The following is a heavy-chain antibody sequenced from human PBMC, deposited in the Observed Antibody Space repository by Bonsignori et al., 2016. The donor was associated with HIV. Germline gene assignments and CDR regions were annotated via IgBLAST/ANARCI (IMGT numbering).Heavy chain of an antibody. Sequence: GGSLRLSCVASGFTFDDYAMHWVRQAPGKGLEWVSGISWSSDTIAYADSVKGRFTISRDNAKNSLYLQMKSLRPEDTALYYCTKDLLSLPAGNDAFDIWGHGTMVTVSS. CDR3: TKDLLSLPAGNDAFDI. V-gene: IGHV3-9*01. D-gene: IGHD1-26*01. CDR1: GFTFDDYA. CDR2: ISWSSDTI. J-gene: IGHJ3*02.